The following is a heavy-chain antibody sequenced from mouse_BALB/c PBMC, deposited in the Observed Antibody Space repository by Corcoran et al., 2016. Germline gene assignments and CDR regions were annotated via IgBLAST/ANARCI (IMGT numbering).Heavy chain of an antibody. Sequence: EVQLQQSGAELVKPGASVKLSCTASGFNIKDTYMHWVKQRPEQGLEWIGRIDPANGNTKYDPKFQGKATITADTSSNTAYLQLSSLTSEDTSVYYCARGTGTWNFDYWDQGTTLTVSS. CDR1: GFNIKDTY. CDR3: ARGTGTWNFDY. CDR2: IDPANGNT. J-gene: IGHJ2*01. V-gene: IGHV14-3*02. D-gene: IGHD4-1*01.